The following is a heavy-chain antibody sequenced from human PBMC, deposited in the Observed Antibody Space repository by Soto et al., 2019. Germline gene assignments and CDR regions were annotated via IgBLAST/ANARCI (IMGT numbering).Heavy chain of an antibody. CDR2: IDWDDEK. Sequence: SGPTLVNPTQTLTLTCTVSGFSLSTSGMCVSWIRQPPGKALEWLALIDWDDEKFYSTSLKTRLTISKDTSKNLVVLTMANMDPVDTDKSYGEWSPIRYVDWYYNMDDWGEVDTGT. J-gene: IGHJ6*02. D-gene: IGHD3-9*01. CDR3: EWSPIRYVDWYYNMDD. V-gene: IGHV2-70*01. CDR1: GFSLSTSGMC.